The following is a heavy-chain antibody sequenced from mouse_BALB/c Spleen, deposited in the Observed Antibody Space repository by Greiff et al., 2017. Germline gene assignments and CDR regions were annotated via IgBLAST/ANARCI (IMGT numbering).Heavy chain of an antibody. V-gene: IGHV1-87*01. CDR1: GYTFTSYW. J-gene: IGHJ2*01. Sequence: VQLVESGAELARPGASVKLSCKASGYTFTSYWMQWVKQRPGQGLEWIGAIYPGDGDTRYTQKFKGKATLTADKSSSTAYMQLSSLASEDSAVYYCAREGVYYDFDDWGQGTTLTVSS. D-gene: IGHD2-4*01. CDR2: IYPGDGDT. CDR3: AREGVYYDFDD.